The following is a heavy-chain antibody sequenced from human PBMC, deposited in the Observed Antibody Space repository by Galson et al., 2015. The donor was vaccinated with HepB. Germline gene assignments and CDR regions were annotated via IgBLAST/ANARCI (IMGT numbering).Heavy chain of an antibody. CDR1: GFTFSSYW. CDR3: ARVLRRGYSYGYYFDY. V-gene: IGHV3-7*03. CDR2: IKQDGSEK. J-gene: IGHJ4*02. Sequence: SLRLSCAASGFTFSSYWMSWVRQAPGKGLEWVANIKQDGSEKYYADSVKGRFTISRDNAKNSLYLQMNSLRAEDTAVYYCARVLRRGYSYGYYFDYWGQGTLVTVSS. D-gene: IGHD5-18*01.